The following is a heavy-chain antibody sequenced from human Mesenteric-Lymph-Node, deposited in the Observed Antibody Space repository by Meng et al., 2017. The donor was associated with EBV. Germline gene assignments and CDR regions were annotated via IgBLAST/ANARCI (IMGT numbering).Heavy chain of an antibody. D-gene: IGHD5-18*01. Sequence: VHVVQSGPEVKKPGASVKVSRKPFGYTFTTHGITWVRQAPGQGLEWMGWIGGNNGNTFYAEEFQGRVTMTTDTSTNTVHMELRSLISDDTALYYCARDQLWPETPDYWGQGTLVTVSS. CDR3: ARDQLWPETPDY. J-gene: IGHJ4*02. V-gene: IGHV1-18*01. CDR2: IGGNNGNT. CDR1: GYTFTTHG.